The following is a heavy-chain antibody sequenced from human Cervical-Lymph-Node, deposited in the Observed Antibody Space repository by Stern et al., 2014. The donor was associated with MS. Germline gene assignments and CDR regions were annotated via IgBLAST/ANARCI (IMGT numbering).Heavy chain of an antibody. CDR2: IIPILGSG. CDR3: ARQYRPYFYGFGV. V-gene: IGHV1-69*01. D-gene: IGHD2/OR15-2a*01. Sequence: QVQLGQSGAEVKKPGSSVKVSCKASGGTLKNYGISWVRQAPGKGLEWMGGIIPILGSGDYAQDFQGRVTITADEVTSTVYMELSSLTSEDTAVYYCARQYRPYFYGFGVWGHGTTVTVSS. J-gene: IGHJ6*02. CDR1: GGTLKNYG.